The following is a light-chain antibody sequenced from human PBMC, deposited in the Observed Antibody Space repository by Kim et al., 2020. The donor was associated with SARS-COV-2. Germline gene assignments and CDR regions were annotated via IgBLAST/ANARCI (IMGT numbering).Light chain of an antibody. CDR1: SSDVGSYNL. Sequence: SSGQSITISCTGTSSDVGSYNLVSWYQQHPGKAPKLMIYEVSKRPSGVSNRFSGSKSGNTASLTISGLQAEDEADYYCCSYAGSRVFGGGTKLTVL. J-gene: IGLJ3*02. CDR2: EVS. V-gene: IGLV2-23*02. CDR3: CSYAGSRV.